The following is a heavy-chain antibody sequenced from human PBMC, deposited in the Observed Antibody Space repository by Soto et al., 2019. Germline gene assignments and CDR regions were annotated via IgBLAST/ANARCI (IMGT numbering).Heavy chain of an antibody. Sequence: GGSLRLSCAASGFTFIIYWMHWVRQAPGKGLVWVSRINSDGSSTSYADSVKGRFTISRDNAKNTLYLQMNSLRAEDTAVYYCARLIAVAGLYNWFDPWGQGTLVTVSS. J-gene: IGHJ5*02. CDR1: GFTFIIYW. CDR3: ARLIAVAGLYNWFDP. CDR2: INSDGSST. D-gene: IGHD6-19*01. V-gene: IGHV3-74*01.